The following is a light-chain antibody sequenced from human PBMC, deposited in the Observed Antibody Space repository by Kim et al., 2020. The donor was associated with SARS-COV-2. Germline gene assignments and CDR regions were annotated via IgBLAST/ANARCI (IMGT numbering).Light chain of an antibody. CDR1: SSNIGSNT. V-gene: IGLV1-44*01. CDR3: AAWDDSLNGPV. CDR2: SNN. Sequence: ELTQPPSASGTPGQRVTISCSGSSSNIGSNTVNWYQQLPGTAPELLIYSNNQRPSGVPERFSGSRSGTSASLAISGLQSEDEADYYCAAWDDSLNGPVFGGGTKLTVL. J-gene: IGLJ3*02.